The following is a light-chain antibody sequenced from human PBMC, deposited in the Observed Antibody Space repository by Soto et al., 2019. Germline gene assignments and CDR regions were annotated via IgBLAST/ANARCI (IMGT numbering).Light chain of an antibody. CDR1: QSVSSSF. J-gene: IGKJ1*01. CDR3: QQYGSSTWT. V-gene: IGKV3-20*01. Sequence: EIVLTQSPGTLSLSPGERATLSCRASQSVSSSFLAWYQHKPGQAPRVLIYGASSRATGIPDRFSGSGSGTDFTLTISRLEPEDFAVYYCQQYGSSTWTFGQGTKVEFK. CDR2: GAS.